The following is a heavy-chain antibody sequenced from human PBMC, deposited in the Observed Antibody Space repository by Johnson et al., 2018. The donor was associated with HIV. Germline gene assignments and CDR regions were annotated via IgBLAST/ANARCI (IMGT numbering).Heavy chain of an antibody. CDR3: AREVDWGETGAVDV. V-gene: IGHV3-7*04. D-gene: IGHD3-9*01. J-gene: IGHJ3*01. CDR2: IKQDGSEK. Sequence: VQLVESGGGLVQPGGSLRLSCAASGFTFSSYWMSWVRQAPGKGLEWVANIKQDGSEKYYVDSVKGRFTISRDNAKNSLYLHMNSLSAEDTALYYCAREVDWGETGAVDVWGQGPMVTVSS. CDR1: GFTFSSYW.